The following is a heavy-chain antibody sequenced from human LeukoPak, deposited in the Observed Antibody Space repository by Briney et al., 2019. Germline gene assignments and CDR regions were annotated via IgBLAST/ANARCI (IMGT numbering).Heavy chain of an antibody. Sequence: PGGSLRLSCAASGFTFSSYGMHWVRQAPGKGLEWVAVISYDGSNKYYADSVKGRFTISRDNSKNTLYLQMNSLRAEDTAVYYCAKPYYSSSWYSDYWGQGTLATVSS. J-gene: IGHJ4*02. D-gene: IGHD6-13*01. CDR1: GFTFSSYG. CDR2: ISYDGSNK. V-gene: IGHV3-30*18. CDR3: AKPYYSSSWYSDY.